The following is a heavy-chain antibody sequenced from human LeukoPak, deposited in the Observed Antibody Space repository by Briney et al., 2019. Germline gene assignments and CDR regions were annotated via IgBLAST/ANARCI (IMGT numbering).Heavy chain of an antibody. V-gene: IGHV3-7*01. CDR3: ARANYDI. J-gene: IGHJ4*02. D-gene: IGHD3-9*01. CDR2: INQDESQK. CDR1: GFNVGNNW. Sequence: GGSLRHSCAASGFNVGNNWMSWVRLAPGKGLEYVANINQDESQKYYVDSVKGRFTISKDNAKNSLNLQMNTLRAEDTGVYYCARANYDIRGQGTLVTVSS.